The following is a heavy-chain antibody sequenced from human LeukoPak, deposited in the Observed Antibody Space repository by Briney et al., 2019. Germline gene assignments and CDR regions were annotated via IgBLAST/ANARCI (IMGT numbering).Heavy chain of an antibody. D-gene: IGHD3-10*01. CDR3: ATGGAYYASGSYLY. CDR2: INPNSGGT. J-gene: IGHJ4*02. CDR1: GYTFTGYY. Sequence: ASVKVSCKASGYTFTGYYMQWVRQAPGQGLEWMGRINPNSGGTNYAQKFQGRVTMTRDTSISSAYMELRRLRSADTAVYYCATGGAYYASGSYLYWGQGTLVTVSS. V-gene: IGHV1-2*06.